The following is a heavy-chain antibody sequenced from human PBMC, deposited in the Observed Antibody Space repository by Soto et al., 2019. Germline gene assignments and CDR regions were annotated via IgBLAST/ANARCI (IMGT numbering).Heavy chain of an antibody. CDR3: ARVSPEAMIQPFDY. CDR1: GGSISSGDYY. D-gene: IGHD3-22*01. V-gene: IGHV4-30-4*01. J-gene: IGHJ4*02. Sequence: SETLSLTCTVSGGSISSGDYYWSWIRQPPGKGLEWIGYIYYSGSTYYNPSLKSRVTISVDTSKNQFSLKLSSVTAADTAVYYCARVSPEAMIQPFDYWGQGTLVTVSS. CDR2: IYYSGST.